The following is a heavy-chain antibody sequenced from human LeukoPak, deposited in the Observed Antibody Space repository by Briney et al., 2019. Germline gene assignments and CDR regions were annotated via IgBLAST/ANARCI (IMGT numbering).Heavy chain of an antibody. J-gene: IGHJ4*02. CDR2: IYYSGST. Sequence: SETLSLTCTVSGGSVSSGSYYWSWIRQPPGKGLEWIGYIYYSGSTNYNPSLKSRVTISVDTSKNQFSLNLSSVTAADTAVYYCARGGVEWSYDYWGQGALVAVSS. CDR3: ARGGVEWSYDY. D-gene: IGHD3-3*01. CDR1: GGSVSSGSYY. V-gene: IGHV4-61*01.